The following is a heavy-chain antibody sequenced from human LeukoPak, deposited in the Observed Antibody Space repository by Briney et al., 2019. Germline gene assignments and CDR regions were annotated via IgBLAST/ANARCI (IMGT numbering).Heavy chain of an antibody. D-gene: IGHD4-11*01. CDR2: VYYSET. V-gene: IGHV4-59*08. CDR3: ARTQGWGTVRTGYYYGMDV. J-gene: IGHJ6*02. CDR1: GGSISGSY. Sequence: ADTLSLTCTVSGGSISGSYWSWIRQPPGKGLEWIGYVYYSETYYILSLKSRVTISLDTSKNQFSLNLRFVTAADTAVYYCARTQGWGTVRTGYYYGMDVWGQGTTVTVS.